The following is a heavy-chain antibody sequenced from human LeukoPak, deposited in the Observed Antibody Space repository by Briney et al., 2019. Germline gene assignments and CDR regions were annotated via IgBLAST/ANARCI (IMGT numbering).Heavy chain of an antibody. CDR3: AKDSPTYYDFWSGPFDI. J-gene: IGHJ3*02. D-gene: IGHD3-3*01. V-gene: IGHV3-30*02. CDR1: GFTFSSYG. CDR2: IRYDGSNK. Sequence: GGSLRLSCAASGFTFSSYGMHWVRQAPGKGLEWVAFIRYDGSNKYYADSVKGRFTISRDNSKNTLYLQMNSLRAEDTAVYYCAKDSPTYYDFWSGPFDIWGQGTMVTVSS.